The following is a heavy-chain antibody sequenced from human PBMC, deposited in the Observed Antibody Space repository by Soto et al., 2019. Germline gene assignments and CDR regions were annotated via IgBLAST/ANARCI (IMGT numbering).Heavy chain of an antibody. J-gene: IGHJ4*02. CDR2: IIPTLHIA. CDR3: ARHKGIATVLDY. Sequence: QVQLVQSGAEVKKPGSSVKVSCKASGGSFSSYTFSWVRQAPGQGLEWMGRIIPTLHIANYAQKFQVRVTITADESTGTDYMELSSLRSDDTAVYYCARHKGIATVLDYWGQGTLVTVSS. V-gene: IGHV1-69*02. CDR1: GGSFSSYT. D-gene: IGHD2-21*01.